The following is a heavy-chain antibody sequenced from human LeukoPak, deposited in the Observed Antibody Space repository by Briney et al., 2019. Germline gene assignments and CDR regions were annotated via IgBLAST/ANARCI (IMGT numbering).Heavy chain of an antibody. CDR3: ARQWLVILSDAFDI. Sequence: PSKTLSLTCTVSGGSMSSGTYYWGWIRQPPGKGLEWIGSSTYYNPSLKSRVTISVDTSKNQFSLKLSSVTAADTAVYYCARQWLVILSDAFDIWGPGTMVIVSS. D-gene: IGHD6-19*01. CDR2: ST. J-gene: IGHJ3*02. V-gene: IGHV4-39*01. CDR1: GGSMSSGTYY.